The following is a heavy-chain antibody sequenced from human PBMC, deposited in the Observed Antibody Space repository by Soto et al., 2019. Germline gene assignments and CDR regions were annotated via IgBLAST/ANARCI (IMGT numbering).Heavy chain of an antibody. Sequence: QITLKESGPTLVKPTQTLTLTCTFSGFSLSTSGVGVGWIRQPPGKALEWLALIYWDDDKRYSPSLNNRLTITKDTSKHQVVLTMTNMDPVDTATYYCAHSVQDSSSWTGFDYWGQGTLVTVSS. CDR2: IYWDDDK. D-gene: IGHD6-13*01. CDR3: AHSVQDSSSWTGFDY. V-gene: IGHV2-5*02. CDR1: GFSLSTSGVG. J-gene: IGHJ4*02.